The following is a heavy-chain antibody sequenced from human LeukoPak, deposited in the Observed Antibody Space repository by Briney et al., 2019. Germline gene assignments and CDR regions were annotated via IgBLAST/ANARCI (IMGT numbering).Heavy chain of an antibody. D-gene: IGHD3-3*01. CDR1: GYSISSGYY. J-gene: IGHJ5*02. Sequence: SETLSLTCTVSGYSISSGYYWGWIRQPPGKGLEWIGSIYHSGSTYYNPSLKSRVTISVDTSKNQFSLKLSSVTAADTAVYYCATVVIDFWSGYRFDPWGQGTLVTVSS. V-gene: IGHV4-38-2*02. CDR3: ATVVIDFWSGYRFDP. CDR2: IYHSGST.